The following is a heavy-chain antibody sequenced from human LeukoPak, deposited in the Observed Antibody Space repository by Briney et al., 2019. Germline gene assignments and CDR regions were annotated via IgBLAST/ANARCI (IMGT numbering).Heavy chain of an antibody. CDR2: IYYSGNT. CDR1: GGSISSYY. CDR3: AGITYYDFWSGNRYFQH. D-gene: IGHD3-3*01. Sequence: SETLSLTCTVSGGSISSYYWSWIRQPPGKGLEWIGYIYYSGNTNYTPSLKSRVTISVDTSKNHFSLKLSSVTAADTAVYYCAGITYYDFWSGNRYFQHWGQGTLVTVSS. J-gene: IGHJ1*01. V-gene: IGHV4-59*01.